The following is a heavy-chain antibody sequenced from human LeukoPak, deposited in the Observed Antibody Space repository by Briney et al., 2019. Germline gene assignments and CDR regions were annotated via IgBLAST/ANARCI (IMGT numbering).Heavy chain of an antibody. Sequence: GGSLRLSCAASGFTFSSYGMHWVRQAPGKGLEWVAFIRYDGSNKYYADSVKGRFTISRDNSKNTLYLQMDSLRAEDTGVYSCAKDGGYCSSTSCPRGAFDIWGQGTMVTVSS. V-gene: IGHV3-30*02. CDR2: IRYDGSNK. D-gene: IGHD2-2*01. J-gene: IGHJ3*02. CDR1: GFTFSSYG. CDR3: AKDGGYCSSTSCPRGAFDI.